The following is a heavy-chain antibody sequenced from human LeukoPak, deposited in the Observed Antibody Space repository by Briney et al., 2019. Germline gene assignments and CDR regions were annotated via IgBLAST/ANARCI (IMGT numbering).Heavy chain of an antibody. D-gene: IGHD1-26*01. V-gene: IGHV4-38-2*02. CDR2: IYHSGST. J-gene: IGHJ4*02. CDR3: ARRRVGLNFDY. CDR1: GYSISSGYY. Sequence: SETLSLTCTVSGYSISSGYYWGWIRQPPGKGLEWIGSIYHSGSTYYNPSLKSRVTISVDTSKNQFSLNLSSVTAADTAVYYCARRRVGLNFDYWGQGTLFSVSS.